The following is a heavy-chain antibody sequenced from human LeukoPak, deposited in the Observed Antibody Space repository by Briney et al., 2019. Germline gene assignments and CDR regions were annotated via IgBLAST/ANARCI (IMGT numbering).Heavy chain of an antibody. D-gene: IGHD4-17*01. V-gene: IGHV3-15*07. J-gene: IGHJ6*02. CDR1: GFTLSNAW. CDR3: TIEMVDHGDSYYYGMDV. Sequence: GGSLRLSCAASGFTLSNAWMNWVRQAPGKGLEWVGRIKTKSDGGTADYAAPVKGRFTISRDDSQNMLHLQMNSLKSGDTGVHYCTIEMVDHGDSYYYGMDVWGQGATVIVSS. CDR2: IKTKSDGGTA.